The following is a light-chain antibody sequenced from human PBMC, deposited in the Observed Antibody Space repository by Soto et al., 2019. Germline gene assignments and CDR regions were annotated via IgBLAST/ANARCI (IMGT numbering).Light chain of an antibody. J-gene: IGKJ1*01. V-gene: IGKV4-1*01. CDR2: WAS. CDR1: QSVLYSSTDKNY. CDR3: QQYYSTPPT. Sequence: DIVLTQSPDSLAVSLGERATINCKSSQSVLYSSTDKNYLAWYQQKSGQPPQLLFYWASTRESRVPDRFSGSGSGTDFTLTISSLQAEDVAVYYCQQYYSTPPTFGQGTKVEIK.